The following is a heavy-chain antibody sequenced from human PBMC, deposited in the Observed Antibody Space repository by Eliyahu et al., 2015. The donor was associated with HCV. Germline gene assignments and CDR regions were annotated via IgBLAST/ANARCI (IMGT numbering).Heavy chain of an antibody. Sequence: QVQLQQWGAGLLKPSETLSLTCAVYXXGSFSGYYWSWIRQPPGKGLEWIGENQPWGGAPYTPSLKSRVTISVDTSKNQISLKLSSVTAADTAVYYCARGGYSSGYYYFDYWGQGTLVTVSS. J-gene: IGHJ4*02. CDR1: XXGSFSGYY. CDR2: NQPWGGA. D-gene: IGHD3-22*01. V-gene: IGHV4-34*01. CDR3: ARGGYSSGYYYFDY.